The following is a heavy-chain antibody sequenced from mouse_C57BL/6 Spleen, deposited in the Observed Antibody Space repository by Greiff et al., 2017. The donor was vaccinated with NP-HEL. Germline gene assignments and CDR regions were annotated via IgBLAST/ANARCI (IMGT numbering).Heavy chain of an antibody. CDR3: ARREWLLPYAMDY. J-gene: IGHJ4*01. CDR1: GYTFTDYN. D-gene: IGHD2-3*01. V-gene: IGHV1-18*01. Sequence: EVQLQQSGPELVKPGASVKIPCKASGYTFTDYNMDWVKQSHGKSLEWIGDINPNNGGTIYNQKFKGKATLTVDKSSSTADMELRSLTSEDTAVYYCARREWLLPYAMDYWGQGTSVTVSS. CDR2: INPNNGGT.